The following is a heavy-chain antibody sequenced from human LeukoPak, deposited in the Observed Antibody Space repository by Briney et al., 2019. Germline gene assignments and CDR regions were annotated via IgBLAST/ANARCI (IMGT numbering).Heavy chain of an antibody. Sequence: GGSLRLSCAASGFTFGNYGIIWVRQAPGKGLQWVSFISATGSNTYYAESVKGRFTISRDNPRSTVFLHMSSLRVDDTGVYYWAKGLSSGWYDFDHWGQGTLVSVSS. J-gene: IGHJ4*02. D-gene: IGHD6-19*01. CDR2: ISATGSNT. V-gene: IGHV3-23*01. CDR3: AKGLSSGWYDFDH. CDR1: GFTFGNYG.